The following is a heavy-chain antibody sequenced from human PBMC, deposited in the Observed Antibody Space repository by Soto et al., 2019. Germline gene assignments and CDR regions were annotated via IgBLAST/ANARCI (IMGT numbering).Heavy chain of an antibody. D-gene: IGHD6-19*01. J-gene: IGHJ4*02. CDR2: INAGNGNT. V-gene: IGHV1-3*01. CDR1: GYTFTSYA. Sequence: QVQLVQSGAEVKKPGASVKVSCKASGYTFTSYAMHWVRQAPGQRLEWMGWINAGNGNTKYSQKFQGRVTITRDTSESTAYMELSSLRSEDTAVYYCARDGAVGGGGSDYWGQGTLVTVSS. CDR3: ARDGAVGGGGSDY.